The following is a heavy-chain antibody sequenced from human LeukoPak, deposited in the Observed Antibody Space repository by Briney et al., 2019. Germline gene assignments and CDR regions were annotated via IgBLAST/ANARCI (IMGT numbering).Heavy chain of an antibody. CDR3: ARESYNSRSYYNDY. CDR1: GYTFTSYG. V-gene: IGHV1-18*01. J-gene: IGHJ4*02. D-gene: IGHD3-10*01. CDR2: ISAYNGNT. Sequence: ASVKVSCKASGYTFTSYGISWVRQAPGQGLEWMGWISAYNGNTNYAQKLQGRVTMTTDTSTSTAYMELRSLRSDDTALYYCARESYNSRSYYNDYWGQGTLVTVSS.